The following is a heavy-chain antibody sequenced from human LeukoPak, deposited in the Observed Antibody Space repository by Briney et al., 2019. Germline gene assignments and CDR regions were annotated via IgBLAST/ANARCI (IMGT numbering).Heavy chain of an antibody. Sequence: ASVKVSCKASGYTFTGYYMHWVRQAPGQGLEWMGRINPNSGGTNYAQKFQGRVTMTRDTSISTAYMELSRLRSDDTAVYYCARDSRMAAPFDYWGQGTLVTVSS. CDR1: GYTFTGYY. J-gene: IGHJ4*02. D-gene: IGHD6-6*01. V-gene: IGHV1-2*06. CDR2: INPNSGGT. CDR3: ARDSRMAAPFDY.